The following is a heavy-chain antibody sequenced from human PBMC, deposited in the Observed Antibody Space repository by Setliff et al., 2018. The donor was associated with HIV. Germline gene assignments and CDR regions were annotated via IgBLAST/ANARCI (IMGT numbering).Heavy chain of an antibody. Sequence: SETLSLTCTVSGGSISSSTYYWGWIRQPPGKGLEWIGTIYYSGSTYYNPSLKSRLTISVDTSKNQFSPKLSSVTAADTAVYYCARRDGYSYGFYFDYWGQGTLFTVSS. CDR3: ARRDGYSYGFYFDY. J-gene: IGHJ4*02. CDR1: GGSISSSTYY. D-gene: IGHD5-18*01. V-gene: IGHV4-39*01. CDR2: IYYSGST.